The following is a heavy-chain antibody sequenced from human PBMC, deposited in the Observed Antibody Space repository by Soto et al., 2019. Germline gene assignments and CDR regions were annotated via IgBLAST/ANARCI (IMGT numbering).Heavy chain of an antibody. CDR1: GGSISSYY. J-gene: IGHJ6*03. V-gene: IGHV4-59*06. D-gene: IGHD2-15*01. CDR3: ARYSTTRWYYYMDV. Sequence: SETLSLTCTVSGGSISSYYWSLIRQPPGKGLEWIGYIYYSGSTYYNPSLKSRVTISVDTSKNQFSLKLSSVTAADTAVYYCARYSTTRWYYYMDVWGKGTTVTVSS. CDR2: IYYSGST.